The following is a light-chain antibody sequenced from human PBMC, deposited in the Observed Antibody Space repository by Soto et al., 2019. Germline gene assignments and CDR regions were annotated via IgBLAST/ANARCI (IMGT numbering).Light chain of an antibody. CDR2: GAS. J-gene: IGKJ2*01. CDR1: QSVSGD. Sequence: DIVLTQSPATLSVSPGERATLSCRASQSVSGDLAWYQQKPGQAPRLLIYGASTRAAGFPARFSGSGSETAFSLTISGLQSEDFAVYYCQQYSKWPRTFGQGTKLEI. CDR3: QQYSKWPRT. V-gene: IGKV3-15*01.